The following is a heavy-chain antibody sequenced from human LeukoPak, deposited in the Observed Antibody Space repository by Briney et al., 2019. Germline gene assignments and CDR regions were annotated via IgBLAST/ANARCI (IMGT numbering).Heavy chain of an antibody. CDR2: IYYSGST. CDR3: ALQTYSVAAFDY. Sequence: PSETLSLTCTVSGGSISSYYWSWIRQPPGKGLEWIGYIYYSGSTNYNPSLKSRVTISVDTSKNQFSLKLSSVTAADTAVYYCALQTYSVAAFDYWGQGTLATVSS. V-gene: IGHV4-59*08. J-gene: IGHJ4*02. CDR1: GGSISSYY. D-gene: IGHD6-19*01.